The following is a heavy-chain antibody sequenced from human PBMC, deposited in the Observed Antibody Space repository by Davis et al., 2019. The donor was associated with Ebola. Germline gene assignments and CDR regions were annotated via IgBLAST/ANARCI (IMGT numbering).Heavy chain of an antibody. D-gene: IGHD2-15*01. CDR2: INPNSGGT. CDR3: ARDLFGCSGGSCYPYYYYGMDV. Sequence: SVTVSCMASGYTFTGYYMHWVRQAPGQGLEWMGWINPNSGGTNYAQKFQGWVTMTRDTSISTAYMELSRLRSDDTAVYYCARDLFGCSGGSCYPYYYYGMDVWGQGTTVTVSS. CDR1: GYTFTGYY. J-gene: IGHJ6*02. V-gene: IGHV1-2*04.